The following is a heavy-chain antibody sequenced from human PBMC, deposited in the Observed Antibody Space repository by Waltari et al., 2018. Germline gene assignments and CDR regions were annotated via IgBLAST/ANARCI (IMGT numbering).Heavy chain of an antibody. CDR3: ARLGWILRFLEWLT. Sequence: QVQLQESGPGLVKPSETLSLTCAVSGYSISSGYYWGWIRQPPGKGLEWIGSIYHSGRTYYNPSLKSRVTISVDTSKNQFSLKLSSVTTADTAVYYCARLGWILRFLEWLTWGQGTLVTVSS. CDR2: IYHSGRT. D-gene: IGHD3-3*01. J-gene: IGHJ4*02. CDR1: GYSISSGYY. V-gene: IGHV4-38-2*01.